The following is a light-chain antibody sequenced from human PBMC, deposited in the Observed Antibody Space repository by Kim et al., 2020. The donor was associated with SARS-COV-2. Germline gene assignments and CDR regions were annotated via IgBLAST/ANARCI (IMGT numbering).Light chain of an antibody. Sequence: DIQMTQSPSSLSASVGDRVTITCRASQSISSTLNWYQQKPAKAPILMIYAASKLQSGVPSRFSGGGSGTNSTLPISSLHPKVFAISSCKQSYIPRLTFGGGTKVDIK. J-gene: IGKJ4*01. CDR3: KQSYIPRLT. CDR2: AAS. CDR1: QSISST. V-gene: IGKV1-39*01.